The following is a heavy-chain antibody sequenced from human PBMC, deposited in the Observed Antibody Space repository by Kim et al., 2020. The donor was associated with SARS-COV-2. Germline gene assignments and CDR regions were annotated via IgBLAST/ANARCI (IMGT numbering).Heavy chain of an antibody. V-gene: IGHV3-30-3*01. Sequence: GGSLRLSCAASGFTFSSYAMHWVRQAPGKGLEWVAVISYDGSNKYYADSVKGRFTISRDNSKNTLYLQMNSLRAEDTAVYYCARDRDYGGSRGVGAPLFDYWGQGTLVTVSS. D-gene: IGHD4-17*01. CDR3: ARDRDYGGSRGVGAPLFDY. J-gene: IGHJ4*02. CDR1: GFTFSSYA. CDR2: ISYDGSNK.